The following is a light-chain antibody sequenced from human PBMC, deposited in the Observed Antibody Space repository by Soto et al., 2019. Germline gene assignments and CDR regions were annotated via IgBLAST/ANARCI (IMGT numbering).Light chain of an antibody. CDR1: ESISNF. CDR3: QQSYSTPPFT. CDR2: AAS. V-gene: IGKV1-39*01. J-gene: IGKJ3*01. Sequence: DLQMTQSPSSLSASVGDRVIITCRASESISNFLNWYQQKPGKAPKLLIYAASTLQSGVPSRFSGSGSGTDFTLTISSLQPEDFATYYCQQSYSTPPFTFGPGTKVDIK.